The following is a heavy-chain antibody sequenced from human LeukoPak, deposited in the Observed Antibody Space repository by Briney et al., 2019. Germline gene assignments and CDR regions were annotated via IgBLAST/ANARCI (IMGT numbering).Heavy chain of an antibody. CDR1: GFTFSSYW. CDR2: INSDGSST. D-gene: IGHD3-22*01. V-gene: IGHV3-74*01. CDR3: ARVWHYYDSSGYYFDY. J-gene: IGHJ4*02. Sequence: GGSLRLCCAASGFTFSSYWMHWVRQAPGKGLVWVSRINSDGSSTSYADSVKGRFTISRDNAKNTLYLQMNSLRAEDTAVYYCARVWHYYDSSGYYFDYWGQGTLVTVSS.